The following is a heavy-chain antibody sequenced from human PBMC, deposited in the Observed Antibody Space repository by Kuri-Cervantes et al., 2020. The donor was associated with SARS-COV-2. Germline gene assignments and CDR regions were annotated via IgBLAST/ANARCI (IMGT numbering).Heavy chain of an antibody. CDR2: FDPEDGET. V-gene: IGHV1-24*01. Sequence: ASVKVSCKASGGTFSSDAISWVRQAPGKGLEWMGGFDPEDGETIYAQKFQGRVTMTEDTSTDTAYMELSSLRSEDTAAYYCATHDYSNYEEYWFDPWGQGTLVTVSS. D-gene: IGHD4-11*01. CDR1: GGTFSSDA. CDR3: ATHDYSNYEEYWFDP. J-gene: IGHJ5*02.